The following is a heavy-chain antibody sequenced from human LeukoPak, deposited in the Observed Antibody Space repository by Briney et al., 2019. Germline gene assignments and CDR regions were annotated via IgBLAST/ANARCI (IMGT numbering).Heavy chain of an antibody. CDR1: GYTFANYD. D-gene: IGHD3-22*01. Sequence: GASVTVSCMASGYTFANYDITWVRQAPGQGLEWMGWMNPNSGDTGYAQKFQGRVSMTRDTSITTAYMELSSLRSEDTAVYYCARGFSAYDGTDYAFSYYWGQGTLVTVSS. CDR3: ARGFSAYDGTDYAFSYY. V-gene: IGHV1-8*01. J-gene: IGHJ4*02. CDR2: MNPNSGDT.